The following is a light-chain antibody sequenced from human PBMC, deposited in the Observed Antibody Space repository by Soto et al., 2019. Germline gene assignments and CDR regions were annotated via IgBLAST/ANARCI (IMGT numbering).Light chain of an antibody. CDR3: QQYNNWPLT. Sequence: EIVMTQSPATLSVSPGERATLSCRASQSVSSNLAWYQQKPAQAPRLLIYGASTRATGIPARFSGSGSGTEFTLTISSLQSEYFAVYYCQQYNNWPLTFGGGTKVEIK. CDR1: QSVSSN. J-gene: IGKJ4*01. V-gene: IGKV3-15*01. CDR2: GAS.